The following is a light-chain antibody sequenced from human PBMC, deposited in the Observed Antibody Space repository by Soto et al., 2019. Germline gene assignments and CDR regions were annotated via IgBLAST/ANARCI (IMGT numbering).Light chain of an antibody. J-gene: IGKJ4*01. Sequence: EIVMTQSTATLSVSTGERATLSCSDSQSVRSNLAWYQQKPGKAPRLLIYGTSTRATGIPARFSGSGSGTEVTLTISSLPSEDVAVYYCQQYNNWPLTFGGGTKVEI. CDR1: QSVRSN. CDR3: QQYNNWPLT. V-gene: IGKV3-15*01. CDR2: GTS.